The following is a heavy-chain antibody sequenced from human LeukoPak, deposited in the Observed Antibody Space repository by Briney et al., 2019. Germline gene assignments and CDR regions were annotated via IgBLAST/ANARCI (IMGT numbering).Heavy chain of an antibody. V-gene: IGHV3-48*03. CDR3: AELGITMIGGV. D-gene: IGHD3-10*02. J-gene: IGHJ6*04. CDR1: GFTFSSYE. Sequence: PGGSLRLSCAASGFTFSSYEMNWARQAPGKGLEGVAYISRSGSTIYYADSVRGRFTIYRENAKNSLYLQMNSLRAEDTAVYYCAELGITMIGGVWGKGTTVTISS. CDR2: ISRSGSTI.